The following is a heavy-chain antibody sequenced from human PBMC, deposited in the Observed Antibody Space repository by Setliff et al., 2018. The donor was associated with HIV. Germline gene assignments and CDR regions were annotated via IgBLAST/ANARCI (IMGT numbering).Heavy chain of an antibody. CDR3: ARSMDSVVVVPATGVDY. CDR2: INTFSGGA. V-gene: IGHV1-2*02. Sequence: ASVKVSCKASGYTFNGYFIHWVRQAPGQGLEWMGWINTFSGGANYVQRFQGRVTMISDTSINTAYMELRRLRSADTAVYYCARSMDSVVVVPATGVDYWGQGTLVTVSS. D-gene: IGHD2-15*01. CDR1: GYTFNGYF. J-gene: IGHJ4*02.